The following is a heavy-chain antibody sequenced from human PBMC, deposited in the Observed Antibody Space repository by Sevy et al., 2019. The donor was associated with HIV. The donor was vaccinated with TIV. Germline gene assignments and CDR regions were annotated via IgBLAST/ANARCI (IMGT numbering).Heavy chain of an antibody. J-gene: IGHJ6*02. D-gene: IGHD2-2*01. CDR1: GFTFSTYW. Sequence: GESLKISCAASGFTFSTYWMSWFRQAPGKGLEWVANINEDGTEKFYVDSVKGRFTMYRDNTKNSMYVKMNSLRAEDAAVYYCARDNATVSRRGLRYYYYGTDVWGQGTTVTVSS. V-gene: IGHV3-7*01. CDR3: ARDNATVSRRGLRYYYYGTDV. CDR2: INEDGTEK.